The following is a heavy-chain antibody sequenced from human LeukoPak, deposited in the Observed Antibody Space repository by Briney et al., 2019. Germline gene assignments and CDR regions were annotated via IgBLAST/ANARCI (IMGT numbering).Heavy chain of an antibody. J-gene: IGHJ4*02. CDR1: GFTFSSYA. V-gene: IGHV3-23*01. CDR2: ISGSGGST. Sequence: GGSLRLSCAASGFTFSSYAMSWVRQAPGKGLEWVSAISGSGGSTYHADSVKGRFTISRDNSKNTLYLQMNSLRAEDTAVYYCAKVPHLGGVIAAYYFDYWGQGTLVTVSS. D-gene: IGHD3-16*02. CDR3: AKVPHLGGVIAAYYFDY.